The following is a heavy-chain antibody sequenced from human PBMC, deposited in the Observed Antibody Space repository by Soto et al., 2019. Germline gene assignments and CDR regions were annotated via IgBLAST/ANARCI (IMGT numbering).Heavy chain of an antibody. V-gene: IGHV4-34*01. Sequence: SETLSLTCAVYGGSFSGYYWSWIRQPPGKGLEWIGEINHSGSTNYNPSLKSRVTISVDTSKNQFSLKLSSVTAADTAVYYCARERIYGDYILDYWGQGTLGNVYS. CDR1: GGSFSGYY. CDR2: INHSGST. D-gene: IGHD4-17*01. J-gene: IGHJ4*02. CDR3: ARERIYGDYILDY.